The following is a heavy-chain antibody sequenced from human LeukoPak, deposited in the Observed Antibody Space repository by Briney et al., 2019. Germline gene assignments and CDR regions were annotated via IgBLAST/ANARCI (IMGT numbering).Heavy chain of an antibody. CDR3: ARHGGYGSGSYYNVWYFDY. V-gene: IGHV4-34*01. J-gene: IGHJ4*02. CDR1: GGSFSGYY. Sequence: SETLSLTCAVYGGSFSGYYWSWIRQPPGKGLEWIGEINHSGSTNYNPSLKSRVTISVDTSKNQFSLNLSSVTAADTAVYYCARHGGYGSGSYYNVWYFDYWGQGTLVTVSS. CDR2: INHSGST. D-gene: IGHD3-10*01.